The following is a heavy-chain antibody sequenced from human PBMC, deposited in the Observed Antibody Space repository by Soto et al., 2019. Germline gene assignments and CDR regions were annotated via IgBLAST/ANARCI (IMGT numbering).Heavy chain of an antibody. CDR1: GGTFSSYA. Sequence: SVKVSCKASGGTFSSYAISWVRQAPGQGLEWMGGIIPIFGTANYAQKFQGRVTITADKSTSTAYMELSSLRSEETAVYYCAREGQQLVLRYYGMDVWGQGTTVTVSS. V-gene: IGHV1-69*06. D-gene: IGHD6-13*01. CDR3: AREGQQLVLRYYGMDV. CDR2: IIPIFGTA. J-gene: IGHJ6*02.